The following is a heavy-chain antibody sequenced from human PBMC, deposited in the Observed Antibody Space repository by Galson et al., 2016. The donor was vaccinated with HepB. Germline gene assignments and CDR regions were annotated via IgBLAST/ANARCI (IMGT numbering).Heavy chain of an antibody. D-gene: IGHD3-10*01. CDR2: IWFDGSNK. CDR3: ARERGGITMVRGNGMDV. CDR1: GFSFSTYA. J-gene: IGHJ6*02. Sequence: SLRLSCAVSGFSFSTYAMSWVRQAPGKGLEWVAVIWFDGSNKYYADSVKGRFTISRDNSKNTLFLQMNSLRAEDTAVYYCARERGGITMVRGNGMDVWGQGTTVTVSS. V-gene: IGHV3-33*08.